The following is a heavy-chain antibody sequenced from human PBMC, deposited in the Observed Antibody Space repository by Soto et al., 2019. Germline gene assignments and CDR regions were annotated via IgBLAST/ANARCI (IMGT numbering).Heavy chain of an antibody. CDR2: IYWDDDK. CDR1: GFSLSTSGVG. Sequence: TLTLTCTFSGFSLSTSGVGVGWIRQPPGKALEWLALIYWDDDKRYSPSLKSRLTITKDTSKNQVVLTMTNMDPVDTATYYCAHSPDCSGGSCYAAISHWGQGTLVTVSS. V-gene: IGHV2-5*02. CDR3: AHSPDCSGGSCYAAISH. J-gene: IGHJ4*02. D-gene: IGHD2-15*01.